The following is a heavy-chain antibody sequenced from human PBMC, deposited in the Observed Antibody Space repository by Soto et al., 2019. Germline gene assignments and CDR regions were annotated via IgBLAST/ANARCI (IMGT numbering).Heavy chain of an antibody. CDR1: GASISSSY. CDR2: IFHSGTT. CDR3: ARGGNRYSSTSSGVGGSDY. D-gene: IGHD6-6*01. J-gene: IGHJ4*02. V-gene: IGHV4-59*01. Sequence: PSETLSLTCTVSGASISSSYWSWIRQPPGKGLEWIGYIFHSGTTNYNPSLKSRVTISVATSKNQFSLNLSSPTTADTAVYFCARGGNRYSSTSSGVGGSDYWGQGTPVTVSS.